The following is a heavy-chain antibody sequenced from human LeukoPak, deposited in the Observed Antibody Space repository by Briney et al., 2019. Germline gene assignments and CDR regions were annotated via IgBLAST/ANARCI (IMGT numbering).Heavy chain of an antibody. Sequence: SETLSLTCTVSGDSINSVNHNWNWIRQAPGRGLEWIGYISYSGSSYYNPSLKSRLTMSVDTSKNQFSLRLNSVTAADTAVYYCAREVPVSTGGKLVETHFDYWGQGALVTVSS. J-gene: IGHJ4*02. CDR2: ISYSGSS. CDR3: AREVPVSTGGKLVETHFDY. V-gene: IGHV4-30-4*08. D-gene: IGHD2-8*02. CDR1: GDSINSVNHN.